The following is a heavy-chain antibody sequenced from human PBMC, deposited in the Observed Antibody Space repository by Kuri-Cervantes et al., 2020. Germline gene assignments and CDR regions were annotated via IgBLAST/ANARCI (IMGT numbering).Heavy chain of an antibody. CDR2: ITPFNGNT. D-gene: IGHD3-22*01. Sequence: SVKVSCKASGYTFTYRYLHWVRQAPGQALEWMGWITPFNGNTNYAQNFQGRVTMTRDTSISTAYMELSRLRSDDTAVYYCARDPFYYDSSGYHYGALYYFDYWGQGTLVTVSS. V-gene: IGHV1-45*02. J-gene: IGHJ4*02. CDR3: ARDPFYYDSSGYHYGALYYFDY. CDR1: GYTFTYRY.